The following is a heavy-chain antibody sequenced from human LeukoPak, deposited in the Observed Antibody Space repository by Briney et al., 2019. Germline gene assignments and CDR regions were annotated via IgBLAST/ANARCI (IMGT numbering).Heavy chain of an antibody. CDR1: GFTFNTYA. CDR3: VRDSNWGNTDY. CDR2: LSYDGSNK. V-gene: IGHV3-30-3*01. J-gene: IGHJ4*02. Sequence: GGSLRLSCAASGFTFNTYAIHCVRQAPGKGLEWVAVLSYDGSNKFFADSVKGRFTISRDNSMNTLYLQMNSLRPEDTAVYYCVRDSNWGNTDYWGQGTLVTVSS. D-gene: IGHD7-27*01.